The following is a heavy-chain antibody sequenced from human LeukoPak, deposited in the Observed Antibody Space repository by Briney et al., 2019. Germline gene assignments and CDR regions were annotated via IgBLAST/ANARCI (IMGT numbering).Heavy chain of an antibody. Sequence: GASLKVSCKASGYTFTSYYIHWVRQAPGQGLEYMGIVRPSGSTAYAQKLQGRVTMTRDTSTSAVYMELSSLRSEDTAVYYCAREGPETYNFDFWGQGTQVTVSS. CDR1: GYTFTSYY. J-gene: IGHJ4*02. CDR2: VRPSGST. CDR3: AREGPETYNFDF. V-gene: IGHV1-46*01. D-gene: IGHD5-18*01.